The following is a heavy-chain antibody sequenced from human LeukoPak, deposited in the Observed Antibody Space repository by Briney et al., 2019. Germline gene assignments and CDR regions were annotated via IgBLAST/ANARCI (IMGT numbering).Heavy chain of an antibody. J-gene: IGHJ5*02. CDR3: EKRGDYDILTGKKDWFDP. CDR1: GFTFSNYA. CDR2: ISGSGGAT. V-gene: IGHV3-23*01. Sequence: GGSLRLSCAASGFTFSNYAMTWVRQAPGKGLEWVSAISGSGGATYYADSVKGRFTISRDNFKNTLYLQMNSLRADDTAVYFCEKRGDYDILTGKKDWFDPWSQEPLVTVPS. D-gene: IGHD3-9*01.